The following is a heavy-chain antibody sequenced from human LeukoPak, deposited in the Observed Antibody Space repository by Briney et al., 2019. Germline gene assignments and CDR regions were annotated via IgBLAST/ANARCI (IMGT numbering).Heavy chain of an antibody. D-gene: IGHD2-2*01. CDR1: GYTFTSYG. V-gene: IGHV1-18*01. J-gene: IGHJ4*02. Sequence: ASVKVSCKASGYTFTSYGISWVRHAPGQGLEWKGWISAYNGNTNYAQKLQGRVTMTTATPTSTAYMELRSLRSDDTAVYYCARLDCSSTSCYGSLDYWGQGTLVTVSS. CDR3: ARLDCSSTSCYGSLDY. CDR2: ISAYNGNT.